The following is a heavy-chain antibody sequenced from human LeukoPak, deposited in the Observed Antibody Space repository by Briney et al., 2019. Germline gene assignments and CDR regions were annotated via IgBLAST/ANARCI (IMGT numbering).Heavy chain of an antibody. D-gene: IGHD3-22*01. CDR1: GGSISSGGYY. Sequence: PSETLSLTCTVSGGSISSGGYYWSWIRQHPGKGLEWIGYIYYSGSTYYNPSLKSRVTISVDTSKNQFSLKLSSVTAADTAVYYCARGSPYDSETQHWGQGTLVTVSS. J-gene: IGHJ1*01. CDR3: ARGSPYDSETQH. CDR2: IYYSGST. V-gene: IGHV4-31*03.